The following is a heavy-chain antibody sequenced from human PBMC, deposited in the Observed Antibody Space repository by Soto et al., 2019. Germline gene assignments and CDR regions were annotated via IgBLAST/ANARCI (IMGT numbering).Heavy chain of an antibody. J-gene: IGHJ4*02. CDR1: GFTFSSYA. Sequence: GGSLRLSCAASGFTFSSYAMSWVRQAPGKGLEWVSAISGSGSSTYYADSVKGRFTISRDNSKNTLYLQMNSLRAEDTAVYYCAKEYCSSTSCYESYWGQGTLVTVSS. CDR3: AKEYCSSTSCYESY. D-gene: IGHD2-2*01. V-gene: IGHV3-23*01. CDR2: ISGSGSST.